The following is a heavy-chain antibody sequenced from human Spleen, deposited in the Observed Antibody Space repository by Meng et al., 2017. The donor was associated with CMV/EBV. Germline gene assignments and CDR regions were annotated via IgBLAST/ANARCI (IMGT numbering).Heavy chain of an antibody. CDR2: INPSGGST. D-gene: IGHD3-3*01. CDR3: ARVVVPAASPRLYDFWSGYYYYGMDV. Sequence: ASVKVSCKASGYTFTSYFMHWVRQAPGQGLEWMGVINPSGGSTAYAQKFQGRVTMTRDTSISTAYMELSRLRSDDTAVYYCARVVVPAASPRLYDFWSGYYYYGMDVWGQGTTVTVSS. CDR1: GYTFTSYF. V-gene: IGHV1-46*01. J-gene: IGHJ6*02.